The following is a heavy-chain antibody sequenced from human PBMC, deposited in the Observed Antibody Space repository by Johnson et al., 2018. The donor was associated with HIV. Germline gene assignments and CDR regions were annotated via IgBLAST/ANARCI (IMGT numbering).Heavy chain of an antibody. CDR3: AKSSSSFGAFDI. V-gene: IGHV3-23*04. J-gene: IGHJ3*02. CDR2: ISGSGGST. D-gene: IGHD6-6*01. Sequence: VQLVESGGGVVQPGRSLRLSCAASGFTFSSYDMHWVRQATGKGLEWVSAISGSGGSTYYADSVKGRFTISRDNSKNTLYLQMNSLRAEDTAVYYCAKSSSSFGAFDIWGQGTMVTVSS. CDR1: GFTFSSYD.